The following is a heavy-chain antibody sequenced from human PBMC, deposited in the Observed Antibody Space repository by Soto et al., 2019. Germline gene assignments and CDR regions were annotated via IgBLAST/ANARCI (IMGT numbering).Heavy chain of an antibody. V-gene: IGHV1-18*01. Sequence: ASVKVSCKASCYTFTSYGISWVRQAPGQGLEWMGWISAYNGNTNYAQKLQGRVTMTTDTSTSTAYMELRSLRSDDTAVYYCARDGPYYDSSGYYSDYGGQGTLVTVSS. D-gene: IGHD3-22*01. CDR3: ARDGPYYDSSGYYSDY. CDR1: CYTFTSYG. J-gene: IGHJ4*02. CDR2: ISAYNGNT.